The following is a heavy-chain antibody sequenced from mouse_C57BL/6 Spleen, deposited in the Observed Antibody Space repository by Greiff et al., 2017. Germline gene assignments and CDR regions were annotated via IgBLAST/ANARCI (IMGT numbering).Heavy chain of an antibody. Sequence: QVHVKQPGAELVKPGASVKMSCKASGYTFTSYWITWVKQRPGQGLEWIGDIYPGSGSTNYNEKFKSKATLTVDTSSSTAYMQLSSLTSEDSAVYYCASGARYYYGSSYNAMDYWGQGTSVTVSS. CDR2: IYPGSGST. CDR1: GYTFTSYW. V-gene: IGHV1-55*01. CDR3: ASGARYYYGSSYNAMDY. D-gene: IGHD1-1*01. J-gene: IGHJ4*01.